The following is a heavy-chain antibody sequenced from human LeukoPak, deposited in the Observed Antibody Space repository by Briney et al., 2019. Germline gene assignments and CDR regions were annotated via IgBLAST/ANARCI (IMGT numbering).Heavy chain of an antibody. V-gene: IGHV1-18*01. CDR2: ISAYNGNT. Sequence: ASVEVSCKASGYTFTSYGISWVRQAPGQGLEWMGWISAYNGNTNYAQKLQGRVTMTTDTSTSTAYMELRSLRSDDTAVYYCAGTRGLDYYYGMDVWGQGTTVTVSS. CDR1: GYTFTSYG. D-gene: IGHD3-10*01. CDR3: AGTRGLDYYYGMDV. J-gene: IGHJ6*02.